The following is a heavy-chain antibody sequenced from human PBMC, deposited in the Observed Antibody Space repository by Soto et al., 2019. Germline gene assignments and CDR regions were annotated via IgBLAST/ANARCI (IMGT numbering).Heavy chain of an antibody. V-gene: IGHV3-23*01. CDR2: ISGSGGST. J-gene: IGHJ6*02. CDR1: GFTFSNFA. D-gene: IGHD5-18*01. CDR3: AKDSVYSYDYNYYYGMDV. Sequence: GGSLRLSCAASGFTFSNFAMSWVRQAPGKGLEWVSAISGSGGSTYYADSVRGRFTISRDNSKNTLVLQMNSLRVEDTAVYYRAKDSVYSYDYNYYYGMDVWGQGTTVTVSS.